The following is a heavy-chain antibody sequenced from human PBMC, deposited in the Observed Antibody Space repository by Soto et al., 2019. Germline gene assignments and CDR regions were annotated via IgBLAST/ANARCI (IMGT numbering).Heavy chain of an antibody. CDR1: GFTFSRYW. Sequence: EVQLVESGGGLVQPGGSLRLSCAASGFTFSRYWMHWVRQAPGKGLVWVSRISSDGSNIIYADSVKGRFTISRDDAKNTLYLQMNNLRDEDTAVYYWGRDQTMAGPTTLDYWGQGALVTVSS. J-gene: IGHJ4*02. D-gene: IGHD6-19*01. CDR2: ISSDGSNI. CDR3: GRDQTMAGPTTLDY. V-gene: IGHV3-74*01.